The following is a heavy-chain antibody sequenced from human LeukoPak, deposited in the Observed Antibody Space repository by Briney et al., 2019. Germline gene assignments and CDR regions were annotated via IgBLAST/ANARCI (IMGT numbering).Heavy chain of an antibody. CDR3: TSPGIAVAGNNY. D-gene: IGHD6-19*01. V-gene: IGHV3-73*01. J-gene: IGHJ4*02. Sequence: QSGGSLRLSCAASGFTFSGSAMHWVRQASGKGLEWVGRIRSKANSYATAYAASVNGRFTISRDDSKNTAYLQMNSLKTEDTAVYYCTSPGIAVAGNNYWGQGTLVTVSS. CDR2: IRSKANSYAT. CDR1: GFTFSGSA.